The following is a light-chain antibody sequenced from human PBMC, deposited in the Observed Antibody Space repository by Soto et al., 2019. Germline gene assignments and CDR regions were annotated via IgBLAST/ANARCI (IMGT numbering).Light chain of an antibody. J-gene: IGKJ4*01. CDR2: AAS. CDR3: QQSYTTPLT. Sequence: DIQMTQSPSSLSASIGDRVTIPCRASQTISTYLNWYQQKPGKAPKLLIYAASNLQRGVPSRFSGSGSGTDFILTISSLQPEDFATYYCQQSYTTPLTFGGGTKVEI. V-gene: IGKV1-39*01. CDR1: QTISTY.